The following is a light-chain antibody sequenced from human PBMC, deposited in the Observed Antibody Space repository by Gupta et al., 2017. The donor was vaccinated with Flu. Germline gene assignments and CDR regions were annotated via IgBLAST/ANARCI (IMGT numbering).Light chain of an antibody. CDR3: HQSYGIPAT. CDR2: TAS. CDR1: QSIISF. Sequence: DIQMTQSPSSLSASLGDRVTITCRASQSIISFLNWYQQKPGKAPKLLIYTASNLQGGVPSRFSGSGSGTDFTLTISSLQPEDFATYYCHQSYGIPATFGHGTKVEI. V-gene: IGKV1-39*01. J-gene: IGKJ1*01.